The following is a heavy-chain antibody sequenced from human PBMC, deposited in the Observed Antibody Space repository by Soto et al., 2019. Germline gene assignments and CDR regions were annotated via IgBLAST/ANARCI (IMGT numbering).Heavy chain of an antibody. CDR1: GGTFSSYA. CDR2: IIPIFGTA. D-gene: IGHD1-1*01. CDR3: ARVYNWNDPPNMDV. Sequence: GASVKVSCKASGGTFSSYAISWVRHAPGQGLEWMGGIIPIFGTANYAQKFQGRVTITADESTSTAYMELSSLRSEDTAVYYCARVYNWNDPPNMDVWRQGTTVTVSS. V-gene: IGHV1-69*13. J-gene: IGHJ6*02.